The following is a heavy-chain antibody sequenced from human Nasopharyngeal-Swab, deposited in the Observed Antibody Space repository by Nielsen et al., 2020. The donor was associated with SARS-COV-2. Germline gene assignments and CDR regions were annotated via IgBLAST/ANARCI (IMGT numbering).Heavy chain of an antibody. J-gene: IGHJ4*02. V-gene: IGHV3-11*01. D-gene: IGHD3-22*01. CDR2: ISSSGSTT. Sequence: GESLKISCAASGFTFSDYYMSWIRQAPGKGLEWVSYISSSGSTTYYADSVKGRFTISRDNSKNTLYLQMNSLRAEDTAVYYCAKEPRALTMIGECWGQGTLVTVSS. CDR3: AKEPRALTMIGEC. CDR1: GFTFSDYY.